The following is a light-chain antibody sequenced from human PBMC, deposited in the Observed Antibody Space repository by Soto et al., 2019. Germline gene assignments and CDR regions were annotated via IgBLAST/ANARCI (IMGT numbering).Light chain of an antibody. CDR2: DAS. V-gene: IGKV1-5*01. Sequence: DSRMTQSASTLSAXXXXXXGXXXRASQSISSWLAWYQQKPGKAPKLLIYDASSLESGVPSRFSGSGSGTEFTLTISSLQPDDSATYYCQQYHNSVLTFGGGTKVDIK. CDR3: QQYHNSVLT. J-gene: IGKJ4*01. CDR1: QSISSW.